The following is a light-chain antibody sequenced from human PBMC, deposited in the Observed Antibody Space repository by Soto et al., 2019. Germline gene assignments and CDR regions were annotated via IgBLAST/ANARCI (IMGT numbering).Light chain of an antibody. J-gene: IGLJ2*01. CDR3: CSYAGNRIFV. CDR2: ENI. Sequence: QSVLTQPASVSGSPGQSITISCTGSSSAVGSYRLVSWYQCHPGKVPKLIIYENIRRPSGIDSRFSGSKSGNTAALTISGLRAEDESNYHCCSYAGNRIFVFGGGTKVTVL. CDR1: SSAVGSYRL. V-gene: IGLV2-23*01.